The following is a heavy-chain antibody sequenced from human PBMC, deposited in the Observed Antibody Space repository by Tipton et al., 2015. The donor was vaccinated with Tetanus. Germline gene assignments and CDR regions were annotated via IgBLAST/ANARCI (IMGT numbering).Heavy chain of an antibody. Sequence: TLSLTCTVSGGSISSYYWSWIRQPPGKGLEWIGYIYYSGSTNYNPSLKSRVTISVDTSKNQFSLKLSSVTAADTAVYYCARAEVNFTTAPPGYYNVYYYYGMDVWGQGTTVTVSS. D-gene: IGHD3-9*01. J-gene: IGHJ6*02. CDR1: GGSISSYY. CDR3: ARAEVNFTTAPPGYYNVYYYYGMDV. CDR2: IYYSGST. V-gene: IGHV4-59*12.